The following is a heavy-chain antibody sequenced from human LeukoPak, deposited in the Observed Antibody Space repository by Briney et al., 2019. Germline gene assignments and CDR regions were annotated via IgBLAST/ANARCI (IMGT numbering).Heavy chain of an antibody. V-gene: IGHV1-2*02. CDR3: ARAASTYYDFWSGPLDY. CDR1: GYTFTGYY. J-gene: IGHJ4*02. CDR2: INPNSGGT. Sequence: ASVKVSCKASGYTFTGYYMHWVRQAPGQGLEWMGWINPNSGGTNYAQKFQGRVTMTRDTSISTAYMELSRLRSDDTAVYYCARAASTYYDFWSGPLDYWGQGTLVTVSS. D-gene: IGHD3-3*01.